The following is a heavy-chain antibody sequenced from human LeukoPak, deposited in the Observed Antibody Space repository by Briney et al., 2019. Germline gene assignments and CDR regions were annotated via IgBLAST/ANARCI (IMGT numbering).Heavy chain of an antibody. CDR3: ARRATYFGWRPSESPSCFDY. V-gene: IGHV4-39*07. Sequence: TSETLSLTCTVSGGSISSSSYYWGWIRQPPGKGLEWIGSIYYSGSTYDNPSLKSRVTISVDTSKNQVSLKLSSVTAADTAMYYCARRATYFGWRPSESPSCFDYWGQGTLVTVSS. J-gene: IGHJ4*02. CDR1: GGSISSSSYY. D-gene: IGHD3-9*01. CDR2: IYYSGST.